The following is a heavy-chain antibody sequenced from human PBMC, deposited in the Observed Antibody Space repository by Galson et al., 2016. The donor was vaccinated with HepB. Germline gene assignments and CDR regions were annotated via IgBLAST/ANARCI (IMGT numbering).Heavy chain of an antibody. Sequence: FSSYSMNWVRQAPGRGLEWVSSISRTSTYMYYADSVKGRFTISRDNAKNSHYLQMNSLRAEDTAVYYCARDPGIAASNRVGENAFDIWGQGTMVTVSS. CDR1: FSSYS. V-gene: IGHV3-21*01. CDR2: ISRTSTYM. J-gene: IGHJ3*02. CDR3: ARDPGIAASNRVGENAFDI. D-gene: IGHD6-13*01.